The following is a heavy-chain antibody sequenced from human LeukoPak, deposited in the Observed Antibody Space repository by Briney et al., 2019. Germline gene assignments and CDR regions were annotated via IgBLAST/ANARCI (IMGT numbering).Heavy chain of an antibody. D-gene: IGHD3-10*01. CDR3: VRPPRGSTLDY. Sequence: ASVKVSCKASGYTFTSYDINWVRQATGQGLEWMGWMNPNSGKTDYAQRFQGRVSMTRNTYISTAYMELSSLRSEDTAVYYCVRPPRGSTLDYWGQGTLVTVSS. V-gene: IGHV1-8*01. CDR1: GYTFTSYD. J-gene: IGHJ4*02. CDR2: MNPNSGKT.